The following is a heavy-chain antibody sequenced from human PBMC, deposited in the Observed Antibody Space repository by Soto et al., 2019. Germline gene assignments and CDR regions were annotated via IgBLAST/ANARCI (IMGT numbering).Heavy chain of an antibody. J-gene: IGHJ5*02. CDR1: GLTVGSSA. V-gene: IGHV3-23*01. CDR3: ARITRS. D-gene: IGHD3-10*01. Sequence: EVRLLESGGGLVQPGGSLRLSCAASGLTVGSSAMTWVRQAPGKGLEWISSLSGDGKATYYADSVNGRFTISRDISKNTLFLQMDSLRVEDTAIYFCARITRSWGQGTRVTVSS. CDR2: LSGDGKAT.